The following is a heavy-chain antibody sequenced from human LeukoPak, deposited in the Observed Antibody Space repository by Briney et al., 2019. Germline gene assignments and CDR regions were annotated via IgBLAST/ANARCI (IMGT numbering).Heavy chain of an antibody. Sequence: AGGSLRLSCSASGFTFSSYAMHWVRQAPGKGLEYVSAISSNGGSTYYADSVKGRFTISRDNSKNTLYLQMSSLRAEDTAVYYCAKASRYDILTGSDYWGQGTLVTVSS. CDR1: GFTFSSYA. D-gene: IGHD3-9*01. J-gene: IGHJ4*02. CDR2: ISSNGGST. V-gene: IGHV3-64D*06. CDR3: AKASRYDILTGSDY.